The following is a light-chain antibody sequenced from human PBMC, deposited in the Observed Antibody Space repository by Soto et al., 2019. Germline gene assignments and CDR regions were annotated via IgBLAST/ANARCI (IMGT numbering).Light chain of an antibody. J-gene: IGLJ3*02. Sequence: QTVVTQEPSLTVSPGGTVTLTCASSTGAVTSGYYPNWFQKKPGQAPRTLIYSTDKKHSWTPARFSGSLLGGKAALTLSGAQPEDEAEYFCLLYFGGSQVFGGGTKLTVL. CDR3: LLYFGGSQV. CDR1: TGAVTSGYY. CDR2: STD. V-gene: IGLV7-43*01.